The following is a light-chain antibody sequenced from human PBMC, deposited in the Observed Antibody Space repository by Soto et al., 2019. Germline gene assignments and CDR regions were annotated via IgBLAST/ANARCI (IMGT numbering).Light chain of an antibody. V-gene: IGKV3-11*01. J-gene: IGKJ5*01. CDR1: QTVIKY. Sequence: EVFLTQSPATLSLSPGETATLSCRASQTVIKYLAWFQQKPDQAPRLLIYDTSNRATGIPARFSGSGSGTDFTLTISSLEADDFAVYYCQQRYDWPPITFGQGTRLEIK. CDR2: DTS. CDR3: QQRYDWPPIT.